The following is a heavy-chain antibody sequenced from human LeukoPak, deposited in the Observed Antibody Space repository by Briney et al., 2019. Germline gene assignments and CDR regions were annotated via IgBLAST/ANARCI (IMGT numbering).Heavy chain of an antibody. D-gene: IGHD3-10*01. Sequence: GASVKVSCKASGYTFTSYGISWVRQAPGQGLEWMGRIIPILGIANYAQKFQGRVTITADKSTSTAYMGLSSLRSEDTAVYYCARDVSEANTNYYGSGSYPDYWGQGTLVTVSS. CDR2: IIPILGIA. CDR3: ARDVSEANTNYYGSGSYPDY. V-gene: IGHV1-69*04. J-gene: IGHJ4*02. CDR1: GYTFTSYG.